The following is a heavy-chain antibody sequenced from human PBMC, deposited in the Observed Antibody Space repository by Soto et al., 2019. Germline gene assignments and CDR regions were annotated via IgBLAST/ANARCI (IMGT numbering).Heavy chain of an antibody. CDR1: GFTFSGSA. V-gene: IGHV3-73*01. CDR2: IRSKANSYAT. D-gene: IGHD3-9*01. CDR3: TRGILYYDILTGSPSYAFDI. J-gene: IGHJ3*02. Sequence: GGSLRLSCAASGFTFSGSAMLWVRQASGKGLEWVGRIRSKANSYATAYAASVKGRFTISRDDSKNTAYLQMNSLKTEDTAVNYCTRGILYYDILTGSPSYAFDIWGQGTMVTVSS.